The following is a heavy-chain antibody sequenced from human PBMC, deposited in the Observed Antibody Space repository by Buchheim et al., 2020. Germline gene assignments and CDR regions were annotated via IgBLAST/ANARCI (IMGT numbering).Heavy chain of an antibody. Sequence: EVQLLESGGGLVQPGGSLRLSCAASGFTFSSYGMNWVRQAPGKGLEWVSSISGSGVTYFADSVKGRFSISRDNSKNRVYLFMNSLRVEDTAVYYCAKHYAAGSGDWYDYYMDVWAKGTT. J-gene: IGHJ6*03. CDR1: GFTFSSYG. V-gene: IGHV3-23*01. CDR2: ISGSGVT. D-gene: IGHD3-10*01. CDR3: AKHYAAGSGDWYDYYMDV.